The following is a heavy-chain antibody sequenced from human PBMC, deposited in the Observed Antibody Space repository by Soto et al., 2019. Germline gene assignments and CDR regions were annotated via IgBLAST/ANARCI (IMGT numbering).Heavy chain of an antibody. CDR1: GFGFDGYA. V-gene: IGHV3-9*01. D-gene: IGHD3-16*01. J-gene: IGHJ6*02. Sequence: EVQLVESGGGLVQPGRSLRLSCAASGFGFDGYAMHWVRQDPGKGLEWVSGISWKSGTIGYADSVKGRFTISRDNAKNSLYLQMNSLRLEDTAMYYCAKDTLLRFYGMDVWGQGTTVTVSS. CDR3: AKDTLLRFYGMDV. CDR2: ISWKSGTI.